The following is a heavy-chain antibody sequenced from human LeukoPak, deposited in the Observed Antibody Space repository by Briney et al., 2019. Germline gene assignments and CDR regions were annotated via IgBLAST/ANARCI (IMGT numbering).Heavy chain of an antibody. D-gene: IGHD2-2*02. V-gene: IGHV3-23*01. CDR3: AKARWRYNDAFDI. J-gene: IGHJ3*02. CDR1: GFTFSSYA. Sequence: GGSLRLSCAASGFTFSSYAMNWVRQAPGKGLEWVSAICGSGGSTYYADSVKGRFTISRDNSKNTLYLQMNSLRAEDTAVYYCAKARWRYNDAFDIWGQGTMVTVSS. CDR2: ICGSGGST.